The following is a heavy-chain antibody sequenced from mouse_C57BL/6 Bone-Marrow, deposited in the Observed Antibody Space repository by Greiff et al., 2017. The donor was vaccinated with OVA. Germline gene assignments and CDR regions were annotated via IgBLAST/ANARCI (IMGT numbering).Heavy chain of an antibody. D-gene: IGHD2-5*01. CDR3: ARRDDSNYVGFAY. J-gene: IGHJ3*01. Sequence: VQLQQPGAELVRPGPSVKLSCKASGYTFTSYWMHWVKQRPGQGLEWIGVIDPSDSYTNYNQKLKGKATLTVDTSYSTAYMQLSSLTSEDSAVYDCARRDDSNYVGFAYWGQGTLVTVSA. V-gene: IGHV1-59*01. CDR2: IDPSDSYT. CDR1: GYTFTSYW.